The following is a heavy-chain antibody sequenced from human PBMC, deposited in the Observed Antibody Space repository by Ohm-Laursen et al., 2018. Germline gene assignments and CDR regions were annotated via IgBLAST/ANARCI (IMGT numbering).Heavy chain of an antibody. CDR3: ARSKGGYCSSTSCYLAYFQH. V-gene: IGHV3-30*03. J-gene: IGHJ1*01. D-gene: IGHD2-2*01. CDR1: GFTFSSYG. CDR2: ISYDGSNK. Sequence: SLRLSCAAPGFTFSSYGMHWVRQAPGKGLEWVAVISYDGSNKYYADSVKGRFTISRDNSKNTLYLQMNSLRAEDTAVYYCARSKGGYCSSTSCYLAYFQHWGQGTLVTVSS.